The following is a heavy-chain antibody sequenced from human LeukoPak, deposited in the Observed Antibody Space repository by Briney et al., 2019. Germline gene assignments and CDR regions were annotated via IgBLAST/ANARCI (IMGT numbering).Heavy chain of an antibody. D-gene: IGHD6-19*01. CDR2: IYGSGIT. Sequence: SETLSLTCTVSGGSIISNYWSWIRQSAGTGLEWIGRIYGSGITDYNPSLKSRVTMSLDTSRKQFSLGLTSVTAADTAVYYCARGYSSGYSSGRYVDVWGKGTTVTVSS. CDR3: ARGYSSGYSSGRYVDV. CDR1: GGSIISNY. V-gene: IGHV4-4*07. J-gene: IGHJ6*03.